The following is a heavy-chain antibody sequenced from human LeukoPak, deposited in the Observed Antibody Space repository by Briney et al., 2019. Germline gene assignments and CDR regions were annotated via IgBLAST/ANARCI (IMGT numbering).Heavy chain of an antibody. D-gene: IGHD2-15*01. V-gene: IGHV3-7*01. J-gene: IGHJ3*01. Sequence: GGSLRLSCVASGFTFTSYWMSWVRQAPGKGLEWVANIKQDGSEKHYMDSVKGRFTISRDNAKNSLYLQMDSLRADDTAVYYCAIKGGSGPNDAFDLWGQGTTVTDSP. CDR3: AIKGGSGPNDAFDL. CDR1: GFTFTSYW. CDR2: IKQDGSEK.